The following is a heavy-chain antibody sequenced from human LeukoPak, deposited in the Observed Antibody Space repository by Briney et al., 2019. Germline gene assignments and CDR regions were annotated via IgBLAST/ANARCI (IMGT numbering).Heavy chain of an antibody. CDR3: ASGMTEFDY. CDR2: IKEDGAEK. J-gene: IGHJ4*02. Sequence: GGSLRLSCAASGFRFSDYWMSWVRQAPGKGLEWVANIKEDGAEKYYVESVKGRSTIFRDNAKHSLHLQMNSLRVEDTAVYYCASGMTEFDYWGQGTLVTVSS. CDR1: GFRFSDYW. V-gene: IGHV3-7*01.